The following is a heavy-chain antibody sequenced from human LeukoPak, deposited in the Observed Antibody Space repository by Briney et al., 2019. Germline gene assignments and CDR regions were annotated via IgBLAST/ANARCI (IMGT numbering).Heavy chain of an antibody. J-gene: IGHJ4*02. CDR1: GYTFTGYY. V-gene: IGHV1-2*06. CDR2: INPNSGGT. Sequence: VKVSCKASGYTFTGYYMHWVRQAPGQGLEWMGRINPNSGGTNYAQKFQGRVTMTRDTSISTAYMELSRLRSDDTAVYYCARGRRTGTAFLDYWGQGTLVTVSS. CDR3: ARGRRTGTAFLDY. D-gene: IGHD1-1*01.